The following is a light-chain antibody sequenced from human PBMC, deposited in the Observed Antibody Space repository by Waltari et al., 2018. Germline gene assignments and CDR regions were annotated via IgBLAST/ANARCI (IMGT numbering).Light chain of an antibody. CDR2: DVS. CDR1: SSDVGTYNY. V-gene: IGLV2-14*03. J-gene: IGLJ3*02. Sequence: QSALTQPASVSGSPGQSITISCTGTSSDVGTYNYVSWYQQHPGKAPKLLIYDVSYRPSGVSYRFSGSKSGNTASLTISGLQAEYEADYYCSSYITTNTLELFGGGTSLTVL. CDR3: SSYITTNTLEL.